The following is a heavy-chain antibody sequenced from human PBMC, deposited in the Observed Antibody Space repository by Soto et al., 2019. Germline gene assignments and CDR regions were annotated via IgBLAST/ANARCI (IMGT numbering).Heavy chain of an antibody. Sequence: PGGSLRLSCAASGFKFSNYAMSWVRQAPGKGLEWVSLISATGGGTYYADSVKGRFTISRDNSHNTLYLQVHSLTAEDTAVYYCAKGRRAGGNSAFYFDFWGQGGQVTVSS. CDR2: ISATGGGT. V-gene: IGHV3-23*01. CDR1: GFKFSNYA. J-gene: IGHJ4*02. CDR3: AKGRRAGGNSAFYFDF. D-gene: IGHD3-16*01.